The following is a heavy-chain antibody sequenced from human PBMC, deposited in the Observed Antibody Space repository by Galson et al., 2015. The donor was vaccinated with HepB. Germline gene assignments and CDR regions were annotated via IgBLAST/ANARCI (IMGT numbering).Heavy chain of an antibody. CDR3: AKRVYGYLDY. V-gene: IGHV3-23*01. J-gene: IGHJ4*02. CDR2: ISGSGGST. Sequence: SLRLSCAASGFTFSSSAMSWVRQAPGKGLEWASTISGSGGSTSYADSVKGRFTISRDNSKNTLYLQMNSLRAEDTAVYYFAKRVYGYLDYWGQGTLVTVSS. D-gene: IGHD6-6*01. CDR1: GFTFSSSA.